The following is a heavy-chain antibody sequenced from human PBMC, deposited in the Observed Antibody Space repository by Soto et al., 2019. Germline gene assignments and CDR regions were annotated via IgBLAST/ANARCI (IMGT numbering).Heavy chain of an antibody. CDR1: GGSISSSSYY. Sequence: QLQLQESGPGLVKPSETLSLTCTVSGGSISSSSYYWGWIRQPPGKGLEWIGSIYYSGSTYYNPSLKSRVTISVDTSKNQFSLKLSSVTAADTAVYYCARLVYPSRYNWNDWYFDLWGRGTLVTVSS. V-gene: IGHV4-39*01. CDR3: ARLVYPSRYNWNDWYFDL. D-gene: IGHD1-20*01. CDR2: IYYSGST. J-gene: IGHJ2*01.